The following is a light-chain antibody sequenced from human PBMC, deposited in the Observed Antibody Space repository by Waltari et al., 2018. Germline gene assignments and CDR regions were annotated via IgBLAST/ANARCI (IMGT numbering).Light chain of an antibody. CDR3: QQYSDRPPWT. J-gene: IGKJ1*01. Sequence: DIVMTQSPATLSVSPGERDTLFCRASETIGNKLAWYQHKAGQAPRLLIFDASTGASDIPDRFVGSGSGTDFTLTIRSLQSEDSAVYFCQQYSDRPPWTFGQGTKVEIK. CDR2: DAS. V-gene: IGKV3-15*01. CDR1: ETIGNK.